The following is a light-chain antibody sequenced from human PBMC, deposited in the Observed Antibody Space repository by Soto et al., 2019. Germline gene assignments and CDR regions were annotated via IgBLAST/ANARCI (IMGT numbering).Light chain of an antibody. V-gene: IGLV2-14*01. CDR3: SSYISTSTYV. CDR2: EVT. J-gene: IGLJ1*01. Sequence: QSALTQPASVSGSPGQSITISCTGTSSDVGAYDYVSWYQQHPGKSPKFMIYEVTNRPPGVSHRFSGSKSGNTASLTISGLPAEDEDDYSCSSYISTSTYVFGTGTKVTVL. CDR1: SSDVGAYDY.